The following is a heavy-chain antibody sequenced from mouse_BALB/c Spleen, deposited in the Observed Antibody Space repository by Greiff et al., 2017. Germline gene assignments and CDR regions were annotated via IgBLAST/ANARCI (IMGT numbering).Heavy chain of an antibody. V-gene: IGHV1-14*01. CDR3: ARSESDGYFRYFDY. Sequence: QLQQSGPELVKPGASVKMSCKASGYTFTSYVMHWVKQKPGQGLEWIGYINPYNDGTKYNEKFKGKATLTSDKSSSPAYMELSSLTSEDSAVYYCARSESDGYFRYFDYWGQGTTLTVSS. CDR1: GYTFTSYV. J-gene: IGHJ2*01. D-gene: IGHD2-3*01. CDR2: INPYNDGT.